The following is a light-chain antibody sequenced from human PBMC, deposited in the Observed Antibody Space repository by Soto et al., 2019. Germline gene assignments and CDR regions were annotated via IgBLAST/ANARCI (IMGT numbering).Light chain of an antibody. CDR3: LQALQTPLT. CDR2: MGS. V-gene: IGKV2-28*01. CDR1: QSLLHSHGYTY. Sequence: DLVMTQSPVSLPVTPGEPASISCRSSQSLLHSHGYTYLDWYLQKPGQSPQLLIYMGSTRASGVPDRCSGRGSGTDVTLKISRVEAEDVGVYYCLQALQTPLTVGGGTKVEIK. J-gene: IGKJ4*01.